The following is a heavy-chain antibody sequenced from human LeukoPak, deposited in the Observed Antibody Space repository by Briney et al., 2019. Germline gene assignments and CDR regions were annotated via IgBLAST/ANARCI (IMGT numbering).Heavy chain of an antibody. CDR2: MNPNSGNT. D-gene: IGHD3-3*01. J-gene: IGHJ4*02. CDR1: GYTFTSYD. CDR3: ARDRGMRFLDWRPDY. Sequence: ASVKLPCNASGYTFTSYDINWVRHAPGQGLEWKGWMNPNSGNTGYAQKFHSRVTMTRNTSISTAYMELSRLRSDDTAVYYCARDRGMRFLDWRPDYWGQGTLVTVSS. V-gene: IGHV1-8*01.